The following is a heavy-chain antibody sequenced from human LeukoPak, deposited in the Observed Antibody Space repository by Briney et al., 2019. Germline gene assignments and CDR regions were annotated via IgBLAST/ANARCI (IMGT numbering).Heavy chain of an antibody. CDR1: GGSFSGYY. CDR2: INHSGST. CDR3: ARRVGYYDFWSGYYTGHLDY. Sequence: PSETLSLTCAVYGGSFSGYYWSWIRQPPGKGMEWIGEINHSGSTNYNPSLKSRVTISVDTSKNQFSLKLSSVTAADTAVYYCARRVGYYDFWSGYYTGHLDYWGQGTLVTVSS. V-gene: IGHV4-34*01. D-gene: IGHD3-3*01. J-gene: IGHJ4*02.